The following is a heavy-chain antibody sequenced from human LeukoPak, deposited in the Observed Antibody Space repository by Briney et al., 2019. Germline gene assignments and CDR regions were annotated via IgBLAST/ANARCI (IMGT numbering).Heavy chain of an antibody. CDR1: GFTFSSYE. V-gene: IGHV3-48*03. D-gene: IGHD1-26*01. Sequence: GGSLRLSCAVSGFTFSSYEMNWVRQAPGRGLEWVSFISTSGSSTFYADSVKGRFTISRDNAKNSLYLQMNSLRADDTALYYCTRDEVGATTEFDYWGQGTLVTVSS. J-gene: IGHJ4*02. CDR2: ISTSGSST. CDR3: TRDEVGATTEFDY.